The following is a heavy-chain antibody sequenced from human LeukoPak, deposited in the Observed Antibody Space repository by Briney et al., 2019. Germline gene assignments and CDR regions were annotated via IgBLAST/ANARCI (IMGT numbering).Heavy chain of an antibody. CDR1: GYSFTNYW. CDR2: NFPGDSDT. J-gene: IGHJ4*02. V-gene: IGHV5-51*01. Sequence: GESLKISCKGSGYSFTNYWNGWVRQVPGEGLVWMGINFPGDSDTRYSPSFKGQVTISADKSISTAYLQWSSLKASDTALYYCARRESSGSIDYWGQGTLVTVSS. D-gene: IGHD6-19*01. CDR3: ARRESSGSIDY.